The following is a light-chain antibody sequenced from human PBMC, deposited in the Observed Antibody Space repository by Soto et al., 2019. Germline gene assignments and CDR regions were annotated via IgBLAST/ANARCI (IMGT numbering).Light chain of an antibody. CDR2: LAS. CDR3: HQSYSSPQT. Sequence: DIVMTQSPDSLAVSLGERATINCKSSQSVLYSSNNKNYLAWYQQKPGQPPKLLIYLASTRESEAPDRFSGSGSATDFTLTISSLQAEDVSVYYCHQSYSSPQTFGQGTKVEIK. J-gene: IGKJ1*01. CDR1: QSVLYSSNNKNY. V-gene: IGKV4-1*01.